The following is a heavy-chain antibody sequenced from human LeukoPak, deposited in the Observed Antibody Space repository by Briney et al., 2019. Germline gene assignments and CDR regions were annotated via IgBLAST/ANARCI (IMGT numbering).Heavy chain of an antibody. CDR3: ARDPGRGFDY. CDR2: ISGSGGNT. V-gene: IGHV3-23*01. J-gene: IGHJ4*02. CDR1: GFRFSIYA. D-gene: IGHD1-26*01. Sequence: GGSLRLSCAASGFRFSIYAMIWVRQAPGKGLEWVSYISGSGGNTHYEDSVKGRFIISRDNSKNTLYLQMNSLRAEDTAVYYCARDPGRGFDYWGQGALVTVSS.